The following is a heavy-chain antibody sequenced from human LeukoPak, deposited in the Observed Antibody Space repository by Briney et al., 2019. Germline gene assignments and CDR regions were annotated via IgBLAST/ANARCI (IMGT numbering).Heavy chain of an antibody. CDR3: AKAWGYYYDSGLDY. Sequence: GGSLRLSCAASGFTFSSYAMSWVRQAPGKGLEWVSAISGSGGSTYYADSVKGRFTISRDNSKNTLYLQMNSLRAEDTAVYYCAKAWGYYYDSGLDYWGQGTLVTVSS. CDR2: ISGSGGST. V-gene: IGHV3-23*01. CDR1: GFTFSSYA. D-gene: IGHD3-22*01. J-gene: IGHJ4*02.